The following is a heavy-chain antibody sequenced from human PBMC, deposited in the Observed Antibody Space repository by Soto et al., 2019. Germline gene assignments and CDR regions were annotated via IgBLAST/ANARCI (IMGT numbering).Heavy chain of an antibody. CDR2: FFSDAER. J-gene: IGHJ6*02. V-gene: IGHV2-26*03. CDR3: ARMNADSGSHYSAMDV. Sequence: QVTLKESGPVLVKPTETLTLTCTISGFSLSNGRMGVSWIRQPPGRALEWLAHFFSDAERSYSTFMQSRLTMSQDTSGTQVVLTMTNMDHQDTGTYFCARMNADSGSHYSAMDVWGPGTPVTVSS. CDR1: GFSLSNGRMG. D-gene: IGHD4-17*01.